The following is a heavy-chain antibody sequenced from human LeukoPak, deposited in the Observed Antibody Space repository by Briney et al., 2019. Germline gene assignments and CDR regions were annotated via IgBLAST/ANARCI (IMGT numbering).Heavy chain of an antibody. D-gene: IGHD1-14*01. Sequence: SVKVSFKASGGTFSSYAISWVRQAPGQGLEWMGGIIPIFGTANYAQKFQGRVTITADESTSTADMELGSLRSEDTAVYYCASPPPGASPGQFAYWGQGILVTVSS. V-gene: IGHV1-69*13. CDR2: IIPIFGTA. CDR1: GGTFSSYA. CDR3: ASPPPGASPGQFAY. J-gene: IGHJ4*02.